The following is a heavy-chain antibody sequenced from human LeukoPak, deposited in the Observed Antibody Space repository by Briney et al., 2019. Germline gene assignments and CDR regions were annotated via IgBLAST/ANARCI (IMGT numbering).Heavy chain of an antibody. CDR1: GITFSSYW. V-gene: IGHV3-74*01. CDR3: ARSASYIVVVPAAADAFAI. Sequence: GGSLRLSCAASGITFSSYWMHWVRQGPGKGLVWVSRINSDGSSTTYADSVKGRFTISRDNAKNTLYLQMSSLRAEDTAVYYCARSASYIVVVPAAADAFAIWGQGTPVSVSS. CDR2: INSDGSST. J-gene: IGHJ3*02. D-gene: IGHD2-2*01.